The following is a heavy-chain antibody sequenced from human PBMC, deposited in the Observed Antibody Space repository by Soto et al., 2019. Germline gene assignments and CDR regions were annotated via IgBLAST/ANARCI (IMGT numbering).Heavy chain of an antibody. Sequence: QVQLQESGPGLVKPSETLSLTCTVSGGSISSYYWSWIRQPPGKGLEWIGYIYYSGSTNYNPSLKSRVTISVDTSKNQFSLKLSSVTAADTAVYYCALSAVDTAMVIFDYWGQGTLVTVSS. D-gene: IGHD5-18*01. V-gene: IGHV4-59*01. J-gene: IGHJ4*02. CDR2: IYYSGST. CDR3: ALSAVDTAMVIFDY. CDR1: GGSISSYY.